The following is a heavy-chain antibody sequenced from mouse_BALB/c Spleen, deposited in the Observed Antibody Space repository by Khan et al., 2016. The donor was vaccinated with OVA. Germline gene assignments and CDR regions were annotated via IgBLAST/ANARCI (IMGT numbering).Heavy chain of an antibody. Sequence: EVQLQESGPGLVKPSQSLSLTCTVTGYSITSGYGWKWIRQFAGNKVEWMGYISSSGSTNYNPYFKSRISITRDTSKNQFFLQLNSVTTEDSATCYRAKKPRIKYWLQATALAFSS. CDR1: GYSITSGYG. CDR2: ISSSGST. J-gene: IGHJ2*01. CDR3: AKKPRIKY. V-gene: IGHV3-2*02.